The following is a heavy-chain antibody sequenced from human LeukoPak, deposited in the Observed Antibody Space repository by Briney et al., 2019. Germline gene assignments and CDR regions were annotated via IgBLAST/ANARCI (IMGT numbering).Heavy chain of an antibody. D-gene: IGHD5-24*01. J-gene: IGHJ4*02. V-gene: IGHV4-39*07. CDR3: ARAVGTDGYNLWVY. Sequence: GSLRLSCAASGFTFSSYAMGWIRQPPGKGLEWIGTIYYTGSTYYNPSLKSRVTISVDTSKNQFSLKLTSVTAADTAVYYCARAVGTDGYNLWVYWGQGTLVTVSS. CDR2: IYYTGST. CDR1: GFTFSSYA.